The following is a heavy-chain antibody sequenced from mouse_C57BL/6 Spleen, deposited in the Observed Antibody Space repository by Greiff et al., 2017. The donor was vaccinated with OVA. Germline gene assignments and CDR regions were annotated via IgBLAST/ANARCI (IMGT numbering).Heavy chain of an antibody. CDR2: IWSGGST. CDR3: AKDMISWYFDV. D-gene: IGHD2-4*01. V-gene: IGHV2-4*01. J-gene: IGHJ1*03. Sequence: QVQLQQSGPGLVQPSQSLSITCTVSGFSLTSYGVHWVRQPPGKGLEWLGVIWSGGSTDYNAAFISRLSISKDNSKSQVFFKMNSLQADDTAIYYCAKDMISWYFDVWGTGTTVTVSS. CDR1: GFSLTSYG.